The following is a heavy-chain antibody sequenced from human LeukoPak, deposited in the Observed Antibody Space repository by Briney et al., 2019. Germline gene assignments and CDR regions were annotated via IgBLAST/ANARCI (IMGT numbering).Heavy chain of an antibody. CDR1: GFTFDDHG. Sequence: GGSLRLSCAASGFTFDDHGMSWVRQAPGKGLEWVSGINWNGGSTGYADSVKGRFTISRDNAKNSLYLQMNSLRVEDTALYYCATGPYDILTGYYGYFDYWGQGTLVTVSS. V-gene: IGHV3-20*04. D-gene: IGHD3-9*01. J-gene: IGHJ4*02. CDR3: ATGPYDILTGYYGYFDY. CDR2: INWNGGST.